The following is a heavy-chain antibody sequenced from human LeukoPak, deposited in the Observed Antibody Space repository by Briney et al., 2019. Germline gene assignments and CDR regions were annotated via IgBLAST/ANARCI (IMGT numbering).Heavy chain of an antibody. CDR3: ARDYYYGSGPAYYMDI. CDR2: IKQDGSDK. J-gene: IGHJ6*03. CDR1: GLAFSNCW. V-gene: IGHV3-7*01. Sequence: GGSLRLSCAASGLAFSNCWMIWVRQAPGKGLEWVANIKQDGSDKYYADSVKGRFTISTDNSKNTLYLQMNSLRAEDTAAYYCARDYYYGSGPAYYMDIWGKGTTVTVSS. D-gene: IGHD3-10*01.